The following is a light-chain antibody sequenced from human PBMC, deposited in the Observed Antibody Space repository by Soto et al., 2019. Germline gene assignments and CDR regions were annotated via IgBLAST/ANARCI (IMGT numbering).Light chain of an antibody. Sequence: EIVMTQSPATLSVSPGERATLSCRASQSISINLAWYQQKPGQAPGLLIYGASTRATAIPARFSGSGSGTEFTLTISSLQSEDFAVYYCQQYNNWPLTFVPGTKVDVK. CDR1: QSISIN. CDR2: GAS. J-gene: IGKJ3*01. V-gene: IGKV3-15*01. CDR3: QQYNNWPLT.